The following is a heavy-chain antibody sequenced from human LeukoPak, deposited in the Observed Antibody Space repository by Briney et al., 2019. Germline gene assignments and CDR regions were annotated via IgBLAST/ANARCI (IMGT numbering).Heavy chain of an antibody. Sequence: ASVRVSCTASGYAFTDYYMHWVRQAPGQGLEWTAWINPNSGGTNYAQKFQRRVTMTTDTSISTAYMEVSRLRSDDTAVYYYARVRIGQQLDKYYYYAMDVWGQGTTVTVSS. V-gene: IGHV1-2*02. CDR1: GYAFTDYY. CDR3: ARVRIGQQLDKYYYYAMDV. D-gene: IGHD6-13*01. CDR2: INPNSGGT. J-gene: IGHJ6*02.